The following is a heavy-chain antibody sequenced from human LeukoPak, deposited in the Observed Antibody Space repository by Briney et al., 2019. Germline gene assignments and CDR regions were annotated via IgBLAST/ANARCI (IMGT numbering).Heavy chain of an antibody. J-gene: IGHJ4*02. Sequence: PGGSLRLSCAASGFTFDDHGMSWVRQAPGKGLEWVSGINWNGGSTGYADTVKGRFTISRDDAKNSLYLQMSSLRAEDTAVYYCARTEFDFWSGPSFDYWGQGTLVTVSS. CDR2: INWNGGST. CDR1: GFTFDDHG. D-gene: IGHD3-3*01. CDR3: ARTEFDFWSGPSFDY. V-gene: IGHV3-20*04.